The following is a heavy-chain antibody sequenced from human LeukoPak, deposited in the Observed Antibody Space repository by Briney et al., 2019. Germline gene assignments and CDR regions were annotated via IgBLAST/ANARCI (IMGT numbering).Heavy chain of an antibody. V-gene: IGHV3-74*01. Sequence: GGSLRLSCAASGFTFSTYWIHWVRHAPGKGLVWVSRINSDGSGTSYADSVKGWFTISRDNAKNTLYLQMNSLRVEDTAVYYCVRDSSKWYYDFWGQGSLVTVSS. CDR1: GFTFSTYW. J-gene: IGHJ4*02. CDR2: INSDGSGT. CDR3: VRDSSKWYYDF. D-gene: IGHD6-13*01.